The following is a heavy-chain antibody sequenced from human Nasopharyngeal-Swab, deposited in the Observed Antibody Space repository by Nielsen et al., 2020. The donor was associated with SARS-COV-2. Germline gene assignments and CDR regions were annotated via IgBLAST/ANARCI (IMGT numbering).Heavy chain of an antibody. CDR2: IGTNSGGT. CDR1: GYTFTAFS. CDR3: ARDSPASRGDY. J-gene: IGHJ4*02. V-gene: IGHV1-2*06. Sequence: ASVKVSCKASGYTFTAFSIHWVRHSPGQGLEWVGRIGTNSGGTLYAQRFRGRVTMTRDTSVATAYMELSDFRSDDTAVYYCARDSPASRGDYWGQGTLVTVSS. D-gene: IGHD5-24*01.